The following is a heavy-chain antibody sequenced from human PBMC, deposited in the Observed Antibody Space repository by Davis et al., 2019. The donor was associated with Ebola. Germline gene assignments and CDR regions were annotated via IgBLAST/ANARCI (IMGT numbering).Heavy chain of an antibody. CDR1: GYSFTNYA. CDR2: INTGNGNT. Sequence: ASVKVSCKASGYSFTNYAIHWVRQAPGQRLEWMGWINTGNGNTEYSQKFQGRVTITRDTSASTAYMELSSLRSEDTAVYYCARTPGQKYLQSFDYWAQGTLVTVSS. V-gene: IGHV1-3*04. CDR3: ARTPGQKYLQSFDY. D-gene: IGHD4-11*01. J-gene: IGHJ4*02.